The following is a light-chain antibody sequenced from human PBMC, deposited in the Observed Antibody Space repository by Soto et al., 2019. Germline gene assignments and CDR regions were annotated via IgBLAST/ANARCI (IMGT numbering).Light chain of an antibody. J-gene: IGKJ1*01. CDR3: HQYGTTPPWT. CDR1: QSVSSSY. V-gene: IGKV3-20*01. Sequence: EIVLTQSPGTLSLSPGERATLSCRASQSVSSSYSAWYQQKPGQAPSLLIYGASSRAAGIPDRMSGSGSGRKFTLTISRLGREDFAVYYYHQYGTTPPWTCGRGTKVEIK. CDR2: GAS.